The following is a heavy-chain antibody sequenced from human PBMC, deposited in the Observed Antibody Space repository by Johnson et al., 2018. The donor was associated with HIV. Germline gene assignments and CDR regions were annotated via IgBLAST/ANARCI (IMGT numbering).Heavy chain of an antibody. D-gene: IGHD5-18*01. CDR2: ISSSGSTI. V-gene: IGHV3-48*01. J-gene: IGHJ3*02. CDR1: GFTFDDYG. Sequence: MLLVESGGGVVRPVGSLRLSCAASGFTFDDYGMSWVRQAPGKGLEWVSYISSSGSTIYYADSVKGRFIISRDNSKSTLYLQMNSLRAEDTAVYYCARAYTYGAFDIWGQGTTVTISS. CDR3: ARAYTYGAFDI.